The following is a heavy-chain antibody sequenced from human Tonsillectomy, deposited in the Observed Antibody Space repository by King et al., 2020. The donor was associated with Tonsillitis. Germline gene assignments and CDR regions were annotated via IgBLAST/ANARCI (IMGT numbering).Heavy chain of an antibody. CDR1: GLTIKDYN. D-gene: IGHD6-19*01. CDR3: ARDGDGGWPFFY. CDR2: ISSSANVL. Sequence: VQLVESGGGLVQPGGSLRLSCAASGLTIKDYNMNWVRQAPGKGLEWISYISSSANVLYYGDSVKGRFTISRDNAKNSLFLQMNSLRAEDTAVYYCARDGDGGWPFFYWGLGTLVTVSS. J-gene: IGHJ4*02. V-gene: IGHV3-48*04.